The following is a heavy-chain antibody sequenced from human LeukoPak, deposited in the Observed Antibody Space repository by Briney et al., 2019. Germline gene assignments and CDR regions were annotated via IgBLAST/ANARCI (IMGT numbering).Heavy chain of an antibody. CDR2: IYSGGST. CDR1: GFTVSSNY. J-gene: IGHJ4*02. V-gene: IGHV3-53*01. Sequence: GGSLSLSCAAYGFTVSSNYMSWVRQAPGQGLEWVSVIYSGGSTYYADSVKGRFTISRDNSKNTLYLQMNSLRAEDTAVYYCATRPPNYYDSSGYYANWGQGTLVTVSS. D-gene: IGHD3-22*01. CDR3: ATRPPNYYDSSGYYAN.